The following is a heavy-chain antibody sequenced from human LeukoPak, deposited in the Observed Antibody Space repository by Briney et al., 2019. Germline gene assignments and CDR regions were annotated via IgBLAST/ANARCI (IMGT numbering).Heavy chain of an antibody. Sequence: SETLSLTCTVSGGSISSGGYYWSWIRQPPGKGLEWIGYIYHSGSTYYNPSLKNRVTISVDRSKNQFSLKLSSVTAADTAVYYCARDLPYSNPPDVWGKGTTVTVSS. CDR1: GGSISSGGYY. CDR2: IYHSGST. CDR3: ARDLPYSNPPDV. V-gene: IGHV4-30-2*01. D-gene: IGHD4-11*01. J-gene: IGHJ6*04.